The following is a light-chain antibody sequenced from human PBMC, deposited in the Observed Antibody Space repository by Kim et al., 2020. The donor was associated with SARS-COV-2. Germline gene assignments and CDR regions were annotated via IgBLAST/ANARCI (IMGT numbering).Light chain of an antibody. Sequence: GQTIRITGQRDSLINYYSSWNRQKPQQAPVVVIYGGNVQASGIPDRFSGSNSGNAASLTITGAQAEDEADYYCNSRDSSCNHLVFGGGTKLTVL. J-gene: IGLJ3*02. CDR1: SLINYY. CDR3: NSRDSSCNHLV. CDR2: GGN. V-gene: IGLV3-19*01.